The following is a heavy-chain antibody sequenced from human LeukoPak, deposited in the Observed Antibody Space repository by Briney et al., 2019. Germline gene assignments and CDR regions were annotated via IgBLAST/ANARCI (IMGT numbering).Heavy chain of an antibody. CDR1: GFTFISYS. Sequence: PGGSLRLSCAASGFTFISYSMTWVRQAPGKGLGWGSYINSGSSTMYYADSVKGRFTISRDNGKTSLYLQMNSLRDEDTAVYYCARVIAVVRGGGLSYYYAMDVWGQGTTVTVSS. V-gene: IGHV3-48*02. D-gene: IGHD3-10*01. CDR3: ARVIAVVRGGGLSYYYAMDV. J-gene: IGHJ6*02. CDR2: INSGSSTM.